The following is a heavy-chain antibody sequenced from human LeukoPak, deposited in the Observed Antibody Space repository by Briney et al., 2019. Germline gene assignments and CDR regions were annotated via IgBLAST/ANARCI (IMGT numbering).Heavy chain of an antibody. V-gene: IGHV3-30*18. CDR3: AKVGLPDALINWIDS. Sequence: GGSLRLSCAASGFTFSSYWMSWARHAPGKGLTWVAGMSKDGATIRYEVSVEGRFTISRDNSKNTVYLQMNSLRAEDTAVYYCAKVGLPDALINWIDSWGQGTLVTVSS. J-gene: IGHJ5*01. CDR2: MSKDGATI. CDR1: GFTFSSYW. D-gene: IGHD2-2*01.